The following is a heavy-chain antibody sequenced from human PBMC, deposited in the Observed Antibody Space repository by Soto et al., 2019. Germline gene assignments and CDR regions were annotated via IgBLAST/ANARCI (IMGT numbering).Heavy chain of an antibody. V-gene: IGHV1-18*01. CDR3: ARVVPGAEAWFGP. J-gene: IGHJ5*02. Sequence: ASVTVSCKTSDYTFSNYGITWVRQAPGQPLEWLGWISLYSDGTSYAQKFRGRVSMTTDTSTTTAYMELRSLRSDDTAVYYCARVVPGAEAWFGPWGQGTLVTVS. CDR1: DYTFSNYG. CDR2: ISLYSDGT.